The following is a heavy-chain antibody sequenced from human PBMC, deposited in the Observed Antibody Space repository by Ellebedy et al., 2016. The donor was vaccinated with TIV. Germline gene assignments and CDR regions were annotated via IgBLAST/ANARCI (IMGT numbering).Heavy chain of an antibody. Sequence: MPSETLSLTCTVSGGSINSSSYYWGWIRQPPGKGLEWIGSLYYSGSIYYNPSLKSRVTISGDTSKNQFSLKLSSVTAADTAVYYCARVDGIQLWLRWFDPWGQGNLVTVSS. CDR3: ARVDGIQLWLRWFDP. CDR1: GGSINSSSYY. J-gene: IGHJ5*02. V-gene: IGHV4-39*07. D-gene: IGHD5-18*01. CDR2: LYYSGSI.